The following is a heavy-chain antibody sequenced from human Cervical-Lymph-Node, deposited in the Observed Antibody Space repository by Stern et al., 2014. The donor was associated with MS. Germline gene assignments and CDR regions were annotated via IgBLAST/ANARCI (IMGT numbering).Heavy chain of an antibody. J-gene: IGHJ5*02. CDR3: ARGGFGRENWLDP. D-gene: IGHD3-10*01. CDR1: GGSIDSGPYY. Sequence: VQLVESGPGLVKPSQTLSLTCAVSGGSIDSGPYYWTWIRHPAGKGLEWIGRIYTSGSTNYNPSFRSRVTISMDTSTRQFSLKLTSGTAADTAVYYCARGGFGRENWLDPWGQGTLVTVSS. CDR2: IYTSGST. V-gene: IGHV4-61*02.